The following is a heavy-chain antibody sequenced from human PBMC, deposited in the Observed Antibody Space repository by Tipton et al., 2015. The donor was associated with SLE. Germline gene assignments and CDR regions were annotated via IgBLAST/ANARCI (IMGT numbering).Heavy chain of an antibody. CDR3: ASGPEAAAGNDY. D-gene: IGHD6-13*01. J-gene: IGHJ4*02. Sequence: SLRLSCAASGFTFSSYSMNWVRQAPGKGLEWVSSISSSSSYIYYADSVKGRFTISRDNAKNSLYLQMNSLRAEDTAVYYCASGPEAAAGNDYWGQGPLVTVSS. V-gene: IGHV3-21*01. CDR1: GFTFSSYS. CDR2: ISSSSSYI.